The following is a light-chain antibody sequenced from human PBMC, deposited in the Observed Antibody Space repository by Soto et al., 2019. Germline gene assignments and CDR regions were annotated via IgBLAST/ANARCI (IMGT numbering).Light chain of an antibody. J-gene: IGKJ5*01. V-gene: IGKV3-15*01. CDR1: QSVSGN. CDR3: QQYNNWLIT. CDR2: GAS. Sequence: EIVMTQSPATLSVSPGERATLSCWASQSVSGNLAWYQQKPGQAPRLLIYGASTRATGIPARFSGSGSGTEFTLTISSLQSEDFAVYYCQQYNNWLITFGQGTRLEIK.